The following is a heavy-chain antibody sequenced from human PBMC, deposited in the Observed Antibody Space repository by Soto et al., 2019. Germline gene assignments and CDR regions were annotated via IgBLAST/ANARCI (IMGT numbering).Heavy chain of an antibody. V-gene: IGHV3-15*01. J-gene: IGHJ6*02. CDR3: TTDSRVDSSSTSCPYYYYYGMDV. CDR2: IKSKTDGGTT. D-gene: IGHD2-2*01. CDR1: GFTFSSYG. Sequence: GGSLRLSCAASGFTFSSYGMHWVRQAPGKGLEWVGRIKSKTDGGTTDYAAPVKGRFTISRDDSKNTLYLQMNSLKTEDTAVYYCTTDSRVDSSSTSCPYYYYYGMDVWRQGTTVTVSS.